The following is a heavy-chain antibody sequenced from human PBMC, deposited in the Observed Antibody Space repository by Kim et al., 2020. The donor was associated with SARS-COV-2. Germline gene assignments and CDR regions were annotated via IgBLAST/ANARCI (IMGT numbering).Heavy chain of an antibody. J-gene: IGHJ6*02. Sequence: SVKVSCKASGGTFSSYAISWVRQAPGQGLEWMGGIIPIFGTANYAQKFQGRVTITADESTSTAYMELSSLRSEDTAVYYCARARVIAAAEESYYYYYGMDVWGQGTTVTVSS. CDR3: ARARVIAAAEESYYYYYGMDV. CDR2: IIPIFGTA. D-gene: IGHD6-13*01. CDR1: GGTFSSYA. V-gene: IGHV1-69*13.